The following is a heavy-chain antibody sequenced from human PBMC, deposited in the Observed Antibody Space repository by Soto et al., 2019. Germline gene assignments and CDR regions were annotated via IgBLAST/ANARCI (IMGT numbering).Heavy chain of an antibody. CDR2: IYPGDFDI. CDR3: ATYGDYDAFDI. V-gene: IGHV5-51*01. J-gene: IGHJ3*02. D-gene: IGHD4-17*01. CDR1: GNSLTSYW. Sequence: GESLKISCKGPGNSLTSYWIGWIRQMPGKGLEWMGIIYPGDFDIRYSPSFQGQVTISADKSISTAYLQWSSLKASDTAMYYCATYGDYDAFDIWGQGTMVTVSS.